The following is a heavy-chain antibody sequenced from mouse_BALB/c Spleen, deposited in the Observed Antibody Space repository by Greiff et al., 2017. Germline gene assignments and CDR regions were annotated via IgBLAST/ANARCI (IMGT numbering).Heavy chain of an antibody. J-gene: IGHJ4*01. CDR1: GFTFSSYA. CDR3: ARGQMGYDYAMDY. D-gene: IGHD3-1*01. CDR2: ISSGGST. V-gene: IGHV5-6-5*01. Sequence: EVQRVESGGGLVKPGGSLKLSCAASGFTFSSYAMSWVRQTPEKRLEWVASISSGGSTYYPDSVKGRFTISRDNARNILYLQMSSLRSEDTAMYYCARGQMGYDYAMDYWGQGTSVTVSS.